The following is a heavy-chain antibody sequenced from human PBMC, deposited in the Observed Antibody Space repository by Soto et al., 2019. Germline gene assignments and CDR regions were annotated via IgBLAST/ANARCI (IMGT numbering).Heavy chain of an antibody. J-gene: IGHJ4*02. V-gene: IGHV3-33*01. CDR1: GFTFSTYG. D-gene: IGHD3-22*01. CDR2: IWYDGSYK. CDR3: ARGCVITMIDGCYFDY. Sequence: SLRLSCAASGFTFSTYGMHGVRQAPGKGLEWVAVIWYDGSYKYYADSVKGRFTISRDNSKNTLYLQMSGLRAEDTAVYYCARGCVITMIDGCYFDYWGKASLVTVDS.